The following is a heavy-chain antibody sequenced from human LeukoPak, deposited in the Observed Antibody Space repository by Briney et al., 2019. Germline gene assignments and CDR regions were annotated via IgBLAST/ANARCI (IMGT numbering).Heavy chain of an antibody. CDR3: ARAQLYYYDSSGWFWFDP. CDR1: GGSISSSNW. J-gene: IGHJ5*02. Sequence: SGILSLTCAVSGGSISSSNWWSWVRQPPGKGLEWIGEIYHSGSTNYNPSLKSRVTISVDKSKNQFSLKLSSVTAADTAVYYCARAQLYYYDSSGWFWFDPWGQGTLVTVSS. V-gene: IGHV4-4*02. D-gene: IGHD3-22*01. CDR2: IYHSGST.